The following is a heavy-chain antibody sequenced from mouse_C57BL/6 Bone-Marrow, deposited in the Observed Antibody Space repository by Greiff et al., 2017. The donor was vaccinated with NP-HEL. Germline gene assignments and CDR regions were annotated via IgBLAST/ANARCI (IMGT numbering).Heavy chain of an antibody. V-gene: IGHV1-62-2*01. D-gene: IGHD4-1*01. CDR1: GYTFTEYT. CDR3: ARHEEGANWDWYFDV. J-gene: IGHJ1*03. CDR2: FYPGRGSI. Sequence: VKLQESGAELVKPGASVKLSCKASGYTFTEYTIHWVKQRSGQGLEWIGWFYPGRGSIKYNEKFKDRATLTADKSSSTVYMERSRLTSEDSAVYFCARHEEGANWDWYFDVWGTGTTVTVSS.